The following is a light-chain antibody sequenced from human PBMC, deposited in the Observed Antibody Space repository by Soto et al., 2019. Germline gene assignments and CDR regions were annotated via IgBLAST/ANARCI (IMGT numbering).Light chain of an antibody. Sequence: QSALTQPASVSGSPGQSITISCTGTSSDVGGYNYVSWYQQYPGKAPKLMIYDVTTRPSGVSSRFSGSKSGNTASLTISGLQAEDEADYYCSSFTTSSTGVFGAGTKLTVL. V-gene: IGLV2-14*01. CDR3: SSFTTSSTGV. J-gene: IGLJ3*02. CDR1: SSDVGGYNY. CDR2: DVT.